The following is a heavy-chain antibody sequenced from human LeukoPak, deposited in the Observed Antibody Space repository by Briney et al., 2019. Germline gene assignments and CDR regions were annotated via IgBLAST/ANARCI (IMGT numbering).Heavy chain of an antibody. Sequence: GGSLRLSCAASEFIFSNAWMNWVRQAPGKGLEWVGHIKRKTDGGTTDYAAPVKGRFTISRDDSKNTVYLQMNSLKTEDTAVYCCTTPHSGSYKEPKYFYGRDVWGQGTTVTVSS. CDR1: EFIFSNAW. V-gene: IGHV3-15*01. CDR2: IKRKTDGGTT. J-gene: IGHJ6*02. CDR3: TTPHSGSYKEPKYFYGRDV. D-gene: IGHD1-26*01.